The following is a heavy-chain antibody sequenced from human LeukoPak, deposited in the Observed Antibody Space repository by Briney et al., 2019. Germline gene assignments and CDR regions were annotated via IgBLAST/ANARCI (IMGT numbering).Heavy chain of an antibody. J-gene: IGHJ6*03. D-gene: IGHD6-19*01. CDR1: GGSISSYY. CDR3: ARGGLGSGDGNYYYYYMDV. CDR2: IYYSGST. V-gene: IGHV4-59*01. Sequence: AETLSLTCTVSGGSISSYYWSWIRQPPGKGLEWIGYIYYSGSTNYNPSLKSRVTISVDTSKNQFSLKLSSVTAANTAVYYCARGGLGSGDGNYYYYYMDVWGKGTTVTVSS.